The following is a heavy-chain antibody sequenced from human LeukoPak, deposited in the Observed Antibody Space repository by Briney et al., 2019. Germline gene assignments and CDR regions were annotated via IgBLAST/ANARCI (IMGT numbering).Heavy chain of an antibody. CDR3: ARLRWDCSSTSCYRDYYYYMDV. CDR2: IYYSGST. V-gene: IGHV4-30-4*08. J-gene: IGHJ6*03. CDR1: GGSISSGDYY. Sequence: SQTLSLTCTVSGGSISSGDYYWSWIRQPPGKGLEWIGYIYYSGSTYYNPSLKSRVTISVDTSKNQFSLKLSSVTAADTAVYYCARLRWDCSSTSCYRDYYYYMDVWGKGTTVTVSS. D-gene: IGHD2-2*02.